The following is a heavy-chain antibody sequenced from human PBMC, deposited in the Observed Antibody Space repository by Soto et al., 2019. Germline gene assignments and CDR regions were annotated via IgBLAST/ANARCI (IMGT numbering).Heavy chain of an antibody. CDR3: HQFQAVAGIEADY. V-gene: IGHV3-73*01. Sequence: GGSLRLSCAASGFTFSGSAMHWVRQASGKGLEWVGRIRSKANSYATAYAASVKGRFTISRDDSKNTAYLQMNSLKTEDTAVYYCHQFQAVAGIEADYWGQGTLVTVSS. CDR2: IRSKANSYAT. CDR1: GFTFSGSA. J-gene: IGHJ4*02. D-gene: IGHD6-19*01.